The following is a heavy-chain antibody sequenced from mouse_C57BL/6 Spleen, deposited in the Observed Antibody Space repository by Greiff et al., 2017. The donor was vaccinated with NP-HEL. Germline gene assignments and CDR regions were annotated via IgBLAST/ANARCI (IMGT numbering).Heavy chain of an antibody. J-gene: IGHJ1*03. D-gene: IGHD1-1*01. V-gene: IGHV1-50*01. CDR1: GYTFTSYW. CDR2: IDPSDSYT. Sequence: QVQLQQPGAELVKPGASVKLSCKASGYTFTSYWMQWVKQRPGQGLEWIGEIDPSDSYTNYNQKFKGKATLTVDTSSSTAYMQRSSLTSEDSAVYYCARGTVVARYFDVWGTGTTVTVSS. CDR3: ARGTVVARYFDV.